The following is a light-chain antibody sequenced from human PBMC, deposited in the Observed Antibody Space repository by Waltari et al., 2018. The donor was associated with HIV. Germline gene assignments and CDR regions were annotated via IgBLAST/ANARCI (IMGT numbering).Light chain of an antibody. CDR2: LNSDGSH. Sequence: QLVLTQSPSASASLGASVKLTCTLSSGHSSYAIAWHQQQPEKGPRYLMKLNSDGSHSKGDGIPGRFSGSSSGTERYLTISSVQSEDEADYYCQTWATGIQVFGGGTKLTVL. V-gene: IGLV4-69*01. J-gene: IGLJ3*02. CDR3: QTWATGIQV. CDR1: SGHSSYA.